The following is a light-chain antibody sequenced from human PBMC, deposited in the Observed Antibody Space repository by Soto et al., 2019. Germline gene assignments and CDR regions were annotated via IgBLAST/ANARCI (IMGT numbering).Light chain of an antibody. CDR2: GAS. CDR1: QSVSNNY. CDR3: QQYGGSPIT. J-gene: IGKJ5*01. V-gene: IGKV3-20*01. Sequence: EIVLTQSPGTLSLSPGERATLSCRASQSVSNNYLAWYQQKPGQAPTLLMSGASNRASGVPVRFSGSGSGTDFTLTITRLEPEDFALYYCQQYGGSPITFGLGTRLEIK.